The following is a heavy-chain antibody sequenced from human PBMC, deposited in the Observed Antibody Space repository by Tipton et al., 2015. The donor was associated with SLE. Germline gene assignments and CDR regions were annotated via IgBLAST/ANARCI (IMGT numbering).Heavy chain of an antibody. J-gene: IGHJ4*02. D-gene: IGHD3-9*01. Sequence: TLSLTCDVYGGSFSGYYCTWIRQPPGKGQEWIGEINHSGGTNYNPSLKSRVTISVDTSNNQLSLNLSSVTAADTAVYYCARDTRDWFLSESWGQGALVTVSS. CDR3: ARDTRDWFLSES. V-gene: IGHV4-34*01. CDR1: GGSFSGYY. CDR2: INHSGGT.